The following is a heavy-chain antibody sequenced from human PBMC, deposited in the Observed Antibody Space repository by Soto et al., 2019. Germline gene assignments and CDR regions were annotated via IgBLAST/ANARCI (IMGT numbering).Heavy chain of an antibody. CDR1: VYTFTSYG. D-gene: IGHD3-22*01. CDR3: VRGSGYYDSSGYYLGWFDP. J-gene: IGHJ5*02. Sequence: EASVKVSCKASVYTFTSYGISWVRQAPGQGLEWMGWISAYNGNTNYAQKLQGRVTMTTDTSTSTAYMELRSLRSDDTAVYYCVRGSGYYDSSGYYLGWFDPWGQGTLVTVSS. V-gene: IGHV1-18*01. CDR2: ISAYNGNT.